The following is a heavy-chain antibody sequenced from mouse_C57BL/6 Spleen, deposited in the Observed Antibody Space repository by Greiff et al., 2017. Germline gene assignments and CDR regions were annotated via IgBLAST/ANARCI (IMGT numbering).Heavy chain of an antibody. D-gene: IGHD1-1*01. CDR1: GYTFTSYW. J-gene: IGHJ1*03. Sequence: VQLQQPGAELVMPGSSVKLSCKASGYTFTSYWMHWVKQRPGQGLEWIGEIDPSDSYTNYNQKFKGKSTLTVDKSSSTAYMQLSSLTSEDSAVYYCARYDEGSSYRYFDVWGTGTTVTVSS. CDR3: ARYDEGSSYRYFDV. V-gene: IGHV1-69*01. CDR2: IDPSDSYT.